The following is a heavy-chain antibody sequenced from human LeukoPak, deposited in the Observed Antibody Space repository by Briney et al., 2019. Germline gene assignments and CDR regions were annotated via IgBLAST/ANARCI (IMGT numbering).Heavy chain of an antibody. J-gene: IGHJ5*02. CDR3: ARDMATDYDFWSGYSQSWFDR. CDR1: GGTFISYA. D-gene: IGHD3-3*01. CDR2: IIPILGIA. V-gene: IGHV1-69*04. Sequence: ASVKVSCKASGGTFISYAISWVRQAPGQGLEWMGRIIPILGIANYAQKFQGRVTITADKSTSTAYMELSSLRSEDTAVYYCARDMATDYDFWSGYSQSWFDRWGQGTLVTVSS.